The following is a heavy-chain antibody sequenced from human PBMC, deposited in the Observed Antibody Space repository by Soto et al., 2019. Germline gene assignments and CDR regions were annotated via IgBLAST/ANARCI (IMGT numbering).Heavy chain of an antibody. V-gene: IGHV1-46*01. D-gene: IGHD2-2*01. CDR2: INPSGGST. CDR1: GYTFTSYA. J-gene: IGHJ4*02. Sequence: GASVKVSCKASGYTFTSYAISWVRQAPGQGLEWMGIINPSGGSTSYAQKFQGRVTMTRDTSTSTVYMELSSLRSEDTAVYYCARGGGIVLVPAAIVDYWGQGTLVTVSS. CDR3: ARGGGIVLVPAAIVDY.